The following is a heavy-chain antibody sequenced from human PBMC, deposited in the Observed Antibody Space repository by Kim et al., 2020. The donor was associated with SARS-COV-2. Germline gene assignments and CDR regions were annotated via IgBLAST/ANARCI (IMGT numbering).Heavy chain of an antibody. CDR3: ARDPGIAVAGVFDY. V-gene: IGHV4-30-2*04. J-gene: IGHJ4*02. Sequence: NPSLKSRVTISVDTSKNQFSLKLSSVTAADTAVYYCARDPGIAVAGVFDYWGQGTLVTVSS. D-gene: IGHD6-19*01.